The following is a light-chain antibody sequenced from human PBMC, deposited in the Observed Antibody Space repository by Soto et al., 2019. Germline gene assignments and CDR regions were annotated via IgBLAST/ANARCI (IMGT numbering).Light chain of an antibody. Sequence: EIVLTQSPATLSLSPGERATLSCRASQTISSYLAWYQQKPGQAPRLLIYDASNRATGIPDRFSGSGSGADFTLTISSLEPDDFAVYYCQQRANWPPYTFGQGTNLEIK. CDR3: QQRANWPPYT. V-gene: IGKV3-11*01. J-gene: IGKJ2*01. CDR1: QTISSY. CDR2: DAS.